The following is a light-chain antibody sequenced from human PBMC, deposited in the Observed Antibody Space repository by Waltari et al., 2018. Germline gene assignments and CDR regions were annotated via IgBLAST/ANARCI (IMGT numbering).Light chain of an antibody. CDR1: QSVVNF. J-gene: IGKJ4*01. V-gene: IGKV3-11*01. Sequence: ETVLTQSPATLSLSPGERATLSCRASQSVVNFLVWYQQKPGQAPRLLLYDASNRATGIPASFICRASGTDFTLTISSLEPEDSAFYYCQQRSSWPLTFGGGTKVEIK. CDR2: DAS. CDR3: QQRSSWPLT.